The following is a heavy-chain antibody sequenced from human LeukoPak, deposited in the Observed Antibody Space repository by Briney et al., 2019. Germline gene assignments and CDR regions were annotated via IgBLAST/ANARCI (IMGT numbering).Heavy chain of an antibody. Sequence: GGSLRLSCAASGFTFSSYSMNWVRQAPGKGLEWVAVISYDGSNKYYADSVKGRFTISRDNSKNTLYLQMNSLRAEDTAVYYCAKLVVRNYYYGMDVWGQGTTVTVSS. CDR1: GFTFSSYS. J-gene: IGHJ6*02. CDR2: ISYDGSNK. CDR3: AKLVVRNYYYGMDV. V-gene: IGHV3-30*18. D-gene: IGHD2-15*01.